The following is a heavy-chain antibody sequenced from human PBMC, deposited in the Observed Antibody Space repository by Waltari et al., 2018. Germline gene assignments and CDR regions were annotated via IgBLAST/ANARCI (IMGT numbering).Heavy chain of an antibody. CDR2: IKSKADGGTT. CDR1: GFTFSTAW. D-gene: IGHD2-15*01. V-gene: IGHV3-15*01. J-gene: IGHJ4*02. CDR3: STPPRSV. Sequence: EVQLVESGGGLVKPGGSVRLSCAASGFTFSTAWMSWVRKAPGNGLEGGGRIKSKADGGTTDYAAPVKGRFTIASDDLKNKLYLQMNSLKTEDTAVYYCSTPPRSVWGQGTLVTVSS.